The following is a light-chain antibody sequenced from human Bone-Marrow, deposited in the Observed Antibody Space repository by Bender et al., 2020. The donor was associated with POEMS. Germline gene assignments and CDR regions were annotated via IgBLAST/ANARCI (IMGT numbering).Light chain of an antibody. V-gene: IGLV1-40*01. CDR2: SNS. CDR1: SSNIGAGYD. J-gene: IGLJ2*01. Sequence: QSVLTQAPSVSAAPGQRVTISCTGSSSNIGAGYDVHWYQQFPGTAPKLLIYSNSNRPSGVPDRFSGSKSGNTASLTVSGLQAEDEADYYCCSYGGSNTLVVFGGGTKLTVL. CDR3: CSYGGSNTLVV.